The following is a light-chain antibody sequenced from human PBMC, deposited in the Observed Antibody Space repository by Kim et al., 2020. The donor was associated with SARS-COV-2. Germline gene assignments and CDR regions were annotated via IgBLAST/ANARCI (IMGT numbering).Light chain of an antibody. CDR2: QNS. J-gene: IGLJ1*01. CDR3: QAWDSSTNYV. CDR1: KLGDKC. V-gene: IGLV3-1*01. Sequence: VSPGKTARIPGYGEKLGDKCACWYQQKPGQSPVLVICQNSKRPSGIPQGFSGSNSGNPATLTLSGTQAMDEADYYCQAWDSSTNYVFGTGTKVTVL.